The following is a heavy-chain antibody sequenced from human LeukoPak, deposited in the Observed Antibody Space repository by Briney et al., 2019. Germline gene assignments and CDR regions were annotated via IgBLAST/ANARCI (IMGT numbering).Heavy chain of an antibody. CDR3: ARVVGLTGYSSTWYSGYYYYMDV. V-gene: IGHV1-69*06. Sequence: VASVKVSCKTSGGTFSTYAITWVRQTPGQGLEWMGGIIPMFGTANYAQKFQDRVTITADKSTSTAYMELSSLRSEDTAVYYCARVVGLTGYSSTWYSGYYYYMDVWGKGTTVTVSS. CDR2: IIPMFGTA. CDR1: GGTFSTYA. J-gene: IGHJ6*03. D-gene: IGHD6-13*01.